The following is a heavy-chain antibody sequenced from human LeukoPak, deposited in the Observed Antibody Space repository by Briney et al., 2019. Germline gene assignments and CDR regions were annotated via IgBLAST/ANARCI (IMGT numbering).Heavy chain of an antibody. D-gene: IGHD2-15*01. J-gene: IGHJ6*02. V-gene: IGHV4-34*01. Sequence: SETLSLTCAVYGGSFSGYYWSWIRQPPGKGLEWIGEINHSGSTNYNPSLTSRVTISVDTSKNQFSLKLSSVTAADTAVYYCARVVVAATPAYYYGMDVWGQGTTVTVSS. CDR2: INHSGST. CDR3: ARVVVAATPAYYYGMDV. CDR1: GGSFSGYY.